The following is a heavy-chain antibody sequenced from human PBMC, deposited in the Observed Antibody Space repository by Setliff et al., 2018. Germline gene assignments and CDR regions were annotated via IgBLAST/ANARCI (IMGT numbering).Heavy chain of an antibody. J-gene: IGHJ3*02. CDR2: IDQSGIT. CDR1: GGSFSGYY. V-gene: IGHV4-34*01. D-gene: IGHD3-22*01. Sequence: PSETLSLTCAVYGGSFSGYYWSWIRQPPGKGPEWIGEIDQSGITNYNPSLKSQVTISIDTSKNQFSLRLSSVTATDTAVYYCARGRRITMIVVPPGVFDIWGQGTMVTVSS. CDR3: ARGRRITMIVVPPGVFDI.